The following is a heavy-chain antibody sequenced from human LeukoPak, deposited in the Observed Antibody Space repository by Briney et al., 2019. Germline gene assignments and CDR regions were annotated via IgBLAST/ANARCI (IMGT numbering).Heavy chain of an antibody. CDR3: ARSTWGLPIPYY. V-gene: IGHV1-8*01. D-gene: IGHD1-26*01. Sequence: GASVKVSCKASGYTFTSYDINWVRQATGQGLEWMGWMNPNSGNTGYAQKFQGRVTMTRNTSISTAYMELSSLRSEDTAVYYCARSTWGLPIPYYWGQGTLVTVSS. J-gene: IGHJ4*02. CDR2: MNPNSGNT. CDR1: GYTFTSYD.